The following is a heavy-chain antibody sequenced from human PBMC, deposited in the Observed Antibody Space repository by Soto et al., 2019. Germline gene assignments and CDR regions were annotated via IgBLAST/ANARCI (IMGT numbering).Heavy chain of an antibody. J-gene: IGHJ5*02. Sequence: PGWSLSLACAAAGFTFISFWISWSRRAAGKGLDWVCNIKQDGSDKNYVGSVKGRFTISRDNAKNSLYLQMNSLRVEDTAVYYCARGGIMVSGVLRKDLNWFDPWGQGALVTVSS. D-gene: IGHD3-16*01. V-gene: IGHV3-7*01. CDR1: GFTFISFW. CDR2: IKQDGSDK. CDR3: ARGGIMVSGVLRKDLNWFDP.